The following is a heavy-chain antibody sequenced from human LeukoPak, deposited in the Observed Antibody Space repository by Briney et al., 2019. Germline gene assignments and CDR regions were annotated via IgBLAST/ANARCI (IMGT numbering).Heavy chain of an antibody. CDR3: ARGCDGGDCYPGLDY. J-gene: IGHJ4*02. D-gene: IGHD2-21*02. CDR1: GGTFSSYA. V-gene: IGHV1-69*05. CDR2: IIPIFGTA. Sequence: SVKVSCKASGGTFSSYAISWVRQAPGQGLEWMGGIIPIFGTANYAQKFQGRVTMTRDTSTSTVYMELSSLRSEDTAVYYCARGCDGGDCYPGLDYWGQGTLVTVSS.